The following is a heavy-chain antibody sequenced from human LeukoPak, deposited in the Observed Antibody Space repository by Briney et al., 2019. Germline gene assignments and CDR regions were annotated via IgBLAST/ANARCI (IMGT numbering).Heavy chain of an antibody. CDR3: AREIGPIQLHLWGSAFDY. D-gene: IGHD5-18*01. V-gene: IGHV1-46*01. J-gene: IGHJ4*02. CDR1: GYTFSNCY. CDR2: INPSGGSR. Sequence: GASVKVSCKASGYTFSNCYIHWVRQAPGQGLEWMGIINPSGGSRSYAQKFQGRLTVTRDTSTSTVYMELSSLRSEDTAVYYCAREIGPIQLHLWGSAFDYWGQGTLVTVSS.